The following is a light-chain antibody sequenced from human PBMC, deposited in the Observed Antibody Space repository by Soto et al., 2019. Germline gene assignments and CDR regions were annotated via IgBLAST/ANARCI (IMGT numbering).Light chain of an antibody. V-gene: IGKV3-11*01. Sequence: EIVLTQSPATLSLSPGERATLSCRASQSVSSYLAWYQQKPGQAPRLLNYDASNRATGIPARFSGSGSGIDFTLIISSLEPEDVAVYYGQRRSNSEHSFGGATKVEIK. CDR2: DAS. J-gene: IGKJ4*01. CDR3: QRRSNSEHS. CDR1: QSVSSY.